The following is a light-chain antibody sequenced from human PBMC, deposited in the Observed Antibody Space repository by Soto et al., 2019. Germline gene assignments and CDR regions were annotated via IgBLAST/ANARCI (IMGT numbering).Light chain of an antibody. V-gene: IGLV4-69*01. Sequence: QLVLTQSPSASASLGASVKLNCTLSSGHSNYAIAWHQQQPEKGPRSLMKVNSGGSHIKGYGIPDRFSGSSSGAERYLFISSLQSEDEADYYCQTWGTGSAIVVFGGGTQLTVL. CDR1: SGHSNYA. CDR2: VNSGGSH. CDR3: QTWGTGSAIVV. J-gene: IGLJ7*01.